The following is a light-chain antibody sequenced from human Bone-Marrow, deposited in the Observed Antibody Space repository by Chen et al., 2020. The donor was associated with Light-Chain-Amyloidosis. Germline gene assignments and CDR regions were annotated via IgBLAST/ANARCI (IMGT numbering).Light chain of an antibody. Sequence: SYVLTPPSSVSVAPGQTATIACGGNNIGSTSVHWYQQTPGQAPLLVVYDDSDRPSGIPDRLSGSNSGNTATLTISRVEAGDEADYYCQVWDRSSDRPVFGGGTKLTVL. CDR3: QVWDRSSDRPV. CDR1: NIGSTS. V-gene: IGLV3-21*02. J-gene: IGLJ3*02. CDR2: DDS.